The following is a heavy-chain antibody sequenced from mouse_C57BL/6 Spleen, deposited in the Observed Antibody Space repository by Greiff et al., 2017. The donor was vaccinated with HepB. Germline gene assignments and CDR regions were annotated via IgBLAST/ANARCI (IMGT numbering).Heavy chain of an antibody. Sequence: VQLQQSGAELARPGASVKLSCKASGYTFTSYGTSWVKQRTGQGLEWIGEIYPRSGNTYYNEKFKGKATLTAEKSSSTAYMELRSLTSEDSAVYFCARGGSITTVVVFYYFDYWGQGTTLTVSS. J-gene: IGHJ2*01. D-gene: IGHD1-1*01. CDR1: GYTFTSYG. V-gene: IGHV1-81*01. CDR2: IYPRSGNT. CDR3: ARGGSITTVVVFYYFDY.